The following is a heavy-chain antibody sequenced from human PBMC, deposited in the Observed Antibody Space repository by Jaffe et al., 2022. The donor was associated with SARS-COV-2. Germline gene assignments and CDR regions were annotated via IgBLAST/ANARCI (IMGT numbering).Heavy chain of an antibody. CDR3: AHRSIAALGTPFDD. J-gene: IGHJ4*02. V-gene: IGHV2-5*02. D-gene: IGHD6-13*01. CDR1: GFSLTTSGVG. CDR2: IYWDDDK. Sequence: QITLKESGPTLVKPTQTLTLTCTFSGFSLTTSGVGVGWIRQPPGKALEWLALIYWDDDKRYSPSLKSRLTITKDTSKNQVVLTMTNMDPVDTATYYCAHRSIAALGTPFDDWGQGTLVTVSS.